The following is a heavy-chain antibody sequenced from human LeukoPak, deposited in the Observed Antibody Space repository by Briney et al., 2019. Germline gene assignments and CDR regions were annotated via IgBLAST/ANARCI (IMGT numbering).Heavy chain of an antibody. CDR1: GCAFSSYA. CDR2: IIPIFGTA. CDR3: ARDPTRGDLSVY. V-gene: IGHV1-69*13. J-gene: IGHJ4*02. D-gene: IGHD7-27*01. Sequence: ASVKVSCKASGCAFSSYAISWVRQAPGQGPEWMGGIIPIFGTANYAQKFQGRVTITADESTSTAYMELSRLRSDDTAVYYCARDPTRGDLSVYWGQGTLVAVSS.